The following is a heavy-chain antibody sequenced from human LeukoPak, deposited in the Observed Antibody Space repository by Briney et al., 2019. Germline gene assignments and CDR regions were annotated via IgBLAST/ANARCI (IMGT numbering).Heavy chain of an antibody. CDR3: ARASYGGNSFDY. D-gene: IGHD4-23*01. V-gene: IGHV4-38-2*02. CDR1: GYSISSGYY. Sequence: SETLSLTCTVSGYSISSGYYWGWIRQPPGKGLEWIGSIYHSGSTYYNPSLKSRVTISVDTSKNQFSLKLRSVTAADTAVYYCARASYGGNSFDYWGQGTLVTVSS. J-gene: IGHJ4*02. CDR2: IYHSGST.